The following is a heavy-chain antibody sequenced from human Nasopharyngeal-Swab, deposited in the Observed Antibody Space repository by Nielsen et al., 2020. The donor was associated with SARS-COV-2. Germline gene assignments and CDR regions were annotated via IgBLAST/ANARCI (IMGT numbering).Heavy chain of an antibody. J-gene: IGHJ6*02. V-gene: IGHV4-39*01. CDR1: GGSISSSSYY. D-gene: IGHD3-10*01. CDR2: IYYSGGT. Sequence: SETLSPTCTVSGGSISSSSYYWGWIRQPPGRGLEWIGSIYYSGGTYYNPSLKSRVTISVDASKNQFSLKLSSVTAADTAVYYCARRRFGEEQQNSNYYYYGMDVWGQGTTVTVSS. CDR3: ARRRFGEEQQNSNYYYYGMDV.